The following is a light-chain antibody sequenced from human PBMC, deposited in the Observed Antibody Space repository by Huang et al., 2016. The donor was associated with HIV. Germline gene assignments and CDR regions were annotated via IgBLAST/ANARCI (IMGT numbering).Light chain of an antibody. J-gene: IGKJ4*01. CDR1: ESISSW. Sequence: DIQMTQSPSTLSASVGDRVTFTCRASESISSWLAWYQQKPGKAPKLLIYKASTLESGVPSRCSGSGSGTEFTLTISSLQPDDFATYYCQQYNDYSPLTFGGGTKVEIK. CDR3: QQYNDYSPLT. CDR2: KAS. V-gene: IGKV1-5*03.